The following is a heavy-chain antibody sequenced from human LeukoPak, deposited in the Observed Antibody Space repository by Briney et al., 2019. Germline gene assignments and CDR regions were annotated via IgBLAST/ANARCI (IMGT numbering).Heavy chain of an antibody. D-gene: IGHD3-3*01. Sequence: PSETLSLTCTVSGGFISSYYWSWIRQPPGKGLEWIGYIYYSGSTNYNPSLKSRVTISVDTSKNQFPLKLSSVTAADTAVYYCARGWPDDFWSGYYGNWFDPWGQGTLVTVSS. CDR2: IYYSGST. J-gene: IGHJ5*02. CDR1: GGFISSYY. CDR3: ARGWPDDFWSGYYGNWFDP. V-gene: IGHV4-59*01.